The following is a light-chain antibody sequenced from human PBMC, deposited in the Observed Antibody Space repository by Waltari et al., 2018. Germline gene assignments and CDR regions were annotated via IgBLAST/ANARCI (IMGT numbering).Light chain of an antibody. CDR3: QQYYSTPPS. CDR2: WAS. J-gene: IGKJ4*01. V-gene: IGKV4-1*01. Sequence: DIVMTQSPDSLAVSLGERATIDCKSSQGILYSSNNKNYFAWYQRKPGQPPKLLIYWASTRESGVPDRFSGSGSGTDFTLTISSLQAEDVAVYYCQQYYSTPPSFGGGTKVEIK. CDR1: QGILYSSNNKNY.